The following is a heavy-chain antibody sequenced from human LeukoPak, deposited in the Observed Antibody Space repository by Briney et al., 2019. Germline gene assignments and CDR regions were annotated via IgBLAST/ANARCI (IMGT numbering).Heavy chain of an antibody. D-gene: IGHD3-3*01. CDR2: MNPNSGNT. Sequence: GASVKVSCKASGYTFTSYDINWVRQATGQGLEWMGWMNPNSGNTGYAQKFQGRVTMTRDTSTSTVYMELSSLRSEDTAVYYCARGGPAYYDFWSGYGRSSWFDPWGQGTLVTVSS. V-gene: IGHV1-8*01. CDR3: ARGGPAYYDFWSGYGRSSWFDP. J-gene: IGHJ5*02. CDR1: GYTFTSYD.